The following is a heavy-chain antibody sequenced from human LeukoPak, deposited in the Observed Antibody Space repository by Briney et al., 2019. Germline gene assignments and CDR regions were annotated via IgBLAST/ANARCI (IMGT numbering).Heavy chain of an antibody. CDR2: ISYDGSNK. D-gene: IGHD4-23*01. V-gene: IGHV3-30*03. CDR3: ARDKYGGPGGFFDY. J-gene: IGHJ4*02. Sequence: GRSLRLSCAASGFTFSSYGMHWVRQAPGKGLEWVAVISYDGSNKYYADSVKGRFTISRDNSKNTLYLQMNSLRAEDTAVYYCARDKYGGPGGFFDYWGQGTLLTVSS. CDR1: GFTFSSYG.